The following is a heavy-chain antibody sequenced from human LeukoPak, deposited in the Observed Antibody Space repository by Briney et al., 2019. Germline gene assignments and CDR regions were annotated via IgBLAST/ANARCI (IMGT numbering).Heavy chain of an antibody. CDR2: ISGGDTTI. Sequence: GGSLRLSCAASGFTISSYEMNWVRQAPGKGLEWVSYISGGDTTIYYADSVRGRFTISRDNAKNSLYLQMNSLRAEDTAVYYCARDGPQGSGWYNYWGQGTLVTVSS. CDR3: ARDGPQGSGWYNY. D-gene: IGHD6-19*01. V-gene: IGHV3-48*03. CDR1: GFTISSYE. J-gene: IGHJ4*02.